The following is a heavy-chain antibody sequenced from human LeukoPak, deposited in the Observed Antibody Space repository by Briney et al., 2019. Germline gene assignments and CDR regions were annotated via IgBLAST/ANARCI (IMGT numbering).Heavy chain of an antibody. J-gene: IGHJ4*02. Sequence: ASVKVSCKASGYTFTGYYMHWVRQAPGQGLEWMGWINPNSGGTNYAQKFQGRVTMTRDTSISTAYMELSRLRSDDTAVYYCARERYSRSWYFTDYWGQGTLVTVSS. V-gene: IGHV1-2*02. D-gene: IGHD6-13*01. CDR2: INPNSGGT. CDR1: GYTFTGYY. CDR3: ARERYSRSWYFTDY.